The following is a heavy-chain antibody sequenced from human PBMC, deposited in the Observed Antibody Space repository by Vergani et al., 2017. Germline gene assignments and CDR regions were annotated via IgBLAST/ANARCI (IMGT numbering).Heavy chain of an antibody. CDR1: GGSISSGSYY. D-gene: IGHD6-13*01. J-gene: IGHJ4*02. V-gene: IGHV4-61*02. CDR3: ARAAAAALDY. CDR2: ISTSGST. Sequence: QVQLQESGPGLVKPSQTLSLTCTVSGGSISSGSYYWSWIRQPAGKGLEWIGRISTSGSTNYNPSLKSRVTISLDTSKNQFSLKLNSLTAADTAVYYCARAAAAALDYWGQGTLVTVCS.